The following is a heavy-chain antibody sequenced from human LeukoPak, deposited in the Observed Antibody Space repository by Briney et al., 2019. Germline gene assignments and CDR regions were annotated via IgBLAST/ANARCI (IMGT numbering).Heavy chain of an antibody. J-gene: IGHJ4*02. CDR3: ARGPGTLWFGEYLDY. D-gene: IGHD3-10*01. Sequence: ASVKLSCKASGYTFTSYGISWVRQAPGQGLEWMGWISAYNGNTNYAQKLQGRVTMTTDTSTSTAYMELRSLRSDDTAVYYCARGPGTLWFGEYLDYWGQGTLVTVS. V-gene: IGHV1-18*01. CDR1: GYTFTSYG. CDR2: ISAYNGNT.